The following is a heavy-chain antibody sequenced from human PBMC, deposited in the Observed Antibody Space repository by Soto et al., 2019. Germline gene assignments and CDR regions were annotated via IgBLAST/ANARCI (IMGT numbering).Heavy chain of an antibody. CDR2: IWYDGSNK. CDR1: GFTFSSYG. V-gene: IGHV3-33*01. J-gene: IGHJ3*02. D-gene: IGHD3-9*01. CDR3: ARVYYDILTGYYGAFDI. Sequence: QVQLVVSGGGVVQPGRSLRLSCAASGFTFSSYGMHWVRQAPGKGLEWVAVIWYDGSNKYYADSVKGRFTISGDNSKNTLYLQMNSLRAEDTAVYYCARVYYDILTGYYGAFDIWGQGTMVTVPS.